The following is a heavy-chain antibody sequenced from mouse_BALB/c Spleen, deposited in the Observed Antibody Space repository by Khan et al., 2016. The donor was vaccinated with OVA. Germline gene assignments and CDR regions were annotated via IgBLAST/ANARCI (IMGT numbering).Heavy chain of an antibody. CDR1: GYTFTSYV. V-gene: IGHV1S136*01. D-gene: IGHD1-1*01. J-gene: IGHJ3*01. CDR2: ISPNSDGS. CDR3: LRFLYYYGSAYEGFAY. Sequence: VQLKESGPELVKPGASVKMSCKASGYTFTSYVMHWVKQKPGQGLEWIGYISPNSDGSKYNEKIRGKATLNSDKSSSQAYMELSMLTFDDSAFYSCLRFLYYYGSAYEGFAYWGQGTLVTVSA.